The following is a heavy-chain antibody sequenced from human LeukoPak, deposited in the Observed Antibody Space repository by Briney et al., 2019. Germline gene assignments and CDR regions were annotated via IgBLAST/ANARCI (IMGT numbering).Heavy chain of an antibody. D-gene: IGHD3-10*01. V-gene: IGHV3-21*01. CDR1: GFTFSSYS. CDR3: AKDGVWFGELFRSEYFQH. Sequence: PGGSLRLSCAASGFTFSSYSMNWVRQAPGKGLEWVSSISSSSSYIYYADSVKGRFTISRDNAKNSLYLQMNSLRAEDTAVYYCAKDGVWFGELFRSEYFQHWGQGTLVTVSS. J-gene: IGHJ1*01. CDR2: ISSSSSYI.